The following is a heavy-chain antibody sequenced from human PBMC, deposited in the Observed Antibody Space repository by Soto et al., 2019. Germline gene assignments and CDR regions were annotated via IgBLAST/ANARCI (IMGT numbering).Heavy chain of an antibody. J-gene: IGHJ5*02. Sequence: SETLSLTCAVYCGSFSGYYWSWIRQPPGKGLEWIGEINHSGSTNYNPSLKSRVTISVDTSKNQFSLKLSSVTAADTAVYYCARVRGYCSSTSCYDASRFDPWGQGTLVTVSS. D-gene: IGHD2-2*01. V-gene: IGHV4-34*01. CDR3: ARVRGYCSSTSCYDASRFDP. CDR2: INHSGST. CDR1: CGSFSGYY.